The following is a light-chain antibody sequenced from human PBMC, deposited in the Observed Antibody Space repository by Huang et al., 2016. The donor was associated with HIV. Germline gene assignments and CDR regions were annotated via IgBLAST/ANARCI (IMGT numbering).Light chain of an antibody. CDR2: LGS. CDR1: QRLLHSNGYKY. V-gene: IGKV2-28*01. Sequence: DIVMTQSPLSLSVTPGEPASISCRSSQRLLHSNGYKYLDWYPQKPGQSPKLLIYLGSNRASGVPDRFSGGGSGTDFTLKISRVEAEDVEIYYCMQVLQTPRTFGQGTKVEI. J-gene: IGKJ1*01. CDR3: MQVLQTPRT.